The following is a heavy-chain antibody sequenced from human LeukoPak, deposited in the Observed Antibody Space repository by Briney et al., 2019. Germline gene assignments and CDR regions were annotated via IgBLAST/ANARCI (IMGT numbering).Heavy chain of an antibody. V-gene: IGHV4-34*01. Sequence: SETLSLTSAVYGGSFSGYYWSWIRQPPGKGLEWIGEINHSGSTNYNPSLKSRVTISVDTSKNQFSLKLSSVTAADTAVYYCARGTSYCSSTSCYKRRYYFDYWGQGTLVTVSS. CDR1: GGSFSGYY. J-gene: IGHJ4*02. CDR3: ARGTSYCSSTSCYKRRYYFDY. D-gene: IGHD2-2*02. CDR2: INHSGST.